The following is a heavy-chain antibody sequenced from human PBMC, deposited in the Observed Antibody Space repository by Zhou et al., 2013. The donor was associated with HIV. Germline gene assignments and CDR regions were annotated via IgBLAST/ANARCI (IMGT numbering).Heavy chain of an antibody. CDR3: ARVLESSGWPPESWFDP. D-gene: IGHD6-19*01. Sequence: QVQLVQSGAEVKKPGSSVKVSCKASGGTFSSYAISWVRQAPGQGLEWMGGIIPIFGTANYAQKFQGRVTITTDESTSTAYMELSSLRSEDTAVYYCARVLESSGWPPESWFDPWGQGTLVTVSS. V-gene: IGHV1-69*05. CDR1: GGTFSSYA. CDR2: IIPIFGTA. J-gene: IGHJ5*02.